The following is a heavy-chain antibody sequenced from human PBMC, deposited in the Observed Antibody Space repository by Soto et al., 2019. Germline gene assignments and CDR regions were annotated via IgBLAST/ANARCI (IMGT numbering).Heavy chain of an antibody. CDR3: ARERGEEYYYGSGSRPPPNWFDP. Sequence: GESLKISCAASGFTFSSYGMHWVRQAPGKGLEWVAVIWYDGSNKYYADSVKGRFTISRDNSKNTLYLQMNSLRAEDTAVYYCARERGEEYYYGSGSRPPPNWFDPWGQGTLVTVSS. CDR2: IWYDGSNK. D-gene: IGHD3-10*01. J-gene: IGHJ5*02. CDR1: GFTFSSYG. V-gene: IGHV3-33*01.